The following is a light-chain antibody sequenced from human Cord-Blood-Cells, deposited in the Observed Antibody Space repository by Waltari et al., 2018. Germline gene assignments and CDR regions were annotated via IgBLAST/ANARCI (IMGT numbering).Light chain of an antibody. CDR3: QQLNSYPRT. J-gene: IGKJ1*01. V-gene: IGKV1-9*01. CDR1: QGISSY. Sequence: IQLTQSPSSLSASVGDRVTITCRASQGISSYLAWYQQKPGKAPKLLIYAASTLQSGVPSRFSGSGSGTGFTLTISSLQPEDFATYYCQQLNSYPRTFGQGTKVEIK. CDR2: AAS.